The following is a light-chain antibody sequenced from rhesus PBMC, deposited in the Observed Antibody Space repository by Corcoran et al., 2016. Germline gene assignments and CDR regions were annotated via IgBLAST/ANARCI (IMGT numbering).Light chain of an antibody. CDR3: CSYAGSNTYM. Sequence: QAALTQPRSVSGSPGQSVTISCTGTSSDVGAYNYVSWYQHLPGTAPQLMISEVSQRPSGVSARFSGSKSGDTASLTISGLQAADEADYFCCSYAGSNTYMFGSGTRLTVL. V-gene: IGLV2-32*02. CDR1: SSDVGAYNY. J-gene: IGLJ1*01. CDR2: EVS.